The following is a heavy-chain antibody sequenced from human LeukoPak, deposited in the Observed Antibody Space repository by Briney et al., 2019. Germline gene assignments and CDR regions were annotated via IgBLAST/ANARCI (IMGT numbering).Heavy chain of an antibody. V-gene: IGHV3-30*02. CDR1: GFTFSSYG. Sequence: GGSLRLSCAASGFTFSSYGMHWVRQAPGKGLEWVAFIRYDGSKKDYADSVRGRFTISRDNSKNTLYLQMNSLRAEDTAMYYCVRTGDTARFDYWGQGTLVTASS. CDR2: IRYDGSKK. J-gene: IGHJ4*02. CDR3: VRTGDTARFDY. D-gene: IGHD3/OR15-3a*01.